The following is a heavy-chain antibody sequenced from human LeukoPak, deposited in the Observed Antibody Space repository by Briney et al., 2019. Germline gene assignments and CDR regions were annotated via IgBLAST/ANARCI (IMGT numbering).Heavy chain of an antibody. V-gene: IGHV3-13*01. CDR1: GFTFSSYD. CDR2: IGTAGDT. D-gene: IGHD2-15*01. CDR3: ARHGRWQPNDY. J-gene: IGHJ4*02. Sequence: PGGSLRLSCAASGFTFSSYDMHWVRQATGKGLEWVSAIGTAGDTYYPGSVKGRFTISRENAKNSLYLQMNSLRAGDTAMYYCARHGRWQPNDYWGQGTLVTVSS.